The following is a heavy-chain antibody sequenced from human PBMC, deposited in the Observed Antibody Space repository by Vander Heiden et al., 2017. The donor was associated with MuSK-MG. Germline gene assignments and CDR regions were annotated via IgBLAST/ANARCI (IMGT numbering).Heavy chain of an antibody. CDR3: AKGRGSSSWWGKYFQH. CDR1: GFTFSSYA. Sequence: EVQLLESGGGLVQPGGSLRLSCAASGFTFSSYAMSWVRQAPGKGLEWVSAISGSGGSTYYADSVKGRFTISRDNSKNTLDLKMNSMRAEETAVYYCAKGRGSSSWWGKYFQHWGQGTLVTVYS. J-gene: IGHJ1*01. D-gene: IGHD6-13*01. CDR2: ISGSGGST. V-gene: IGHV3-23*01.